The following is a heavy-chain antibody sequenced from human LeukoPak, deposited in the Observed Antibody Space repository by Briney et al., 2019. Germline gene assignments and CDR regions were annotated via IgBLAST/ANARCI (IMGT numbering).Heavy chain of an antibody. CDR1: GFTFSSYE. V-gene: IGHV3-48*03. J-gene: IGHJ4*02. D-gene: IGHD3-10*01. CDR3: ARKPFYGSGIGH. CDR2: ISDSGSPI. Sequence: GGSLRLSCEASGFTFSSYEMNWVRQAPGKGLEWVSYISDSGSPIYYADSVKGRFTISRDNAKNTLYLQMNSLRAGDTAVYYCARKPFYGSGIGHWGQGTLVTVSS.